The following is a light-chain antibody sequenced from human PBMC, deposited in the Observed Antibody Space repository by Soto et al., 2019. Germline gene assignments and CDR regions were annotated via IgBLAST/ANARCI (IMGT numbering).Light chain of an antibody. CDR2: DAT. V-gene: IGLV2-11*01. CDR3: CSFSGTSTLYV. J-gene: IGLJ1*01. Sequence: QSVLTQPRSVSGSPGQSVTISCTGTTSDLGSYDYVSWYQQHPGRAPKLMIYDATKRPSGVPDRFSGSMSGNTASLTISRLQAEDEADYYCCSFSGTSTLYVFGTGTKLTVL. CDR1: TSDLGSYDY.